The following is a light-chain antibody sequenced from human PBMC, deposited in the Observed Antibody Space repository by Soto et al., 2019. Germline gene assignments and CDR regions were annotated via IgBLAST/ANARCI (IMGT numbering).Light chain of an antibody. CDR2: AAS. CDR3: QQSYSIPLT. CDR1: QSISNS. V-gene: IGKV1-39*01. Sequence: DIQMTQSPSSLSAFVGDRVTITCRASQSISNSLNWYQQKPGKAPKLLIYAASRLQSGVPASFSGSGSGTAFTLSISSLLPEDSATYYCQQSYSIPLTFGGGTKVEIK. J-gene: IGKJ4*01.